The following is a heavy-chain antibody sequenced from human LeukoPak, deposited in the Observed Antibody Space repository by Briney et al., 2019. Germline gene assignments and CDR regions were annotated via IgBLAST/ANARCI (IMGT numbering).Heavy chain of an antibody. CDR2: ISGSGGST. J-gene: IGHJ4*02. V-gene: IGHV3-23*01. Sequence: GGSLRLSCAASGFTFSSYGMSWVRQAPGKGLEWVSAISGSGGSTYYADSVKGRFTISRDNSKNTLYLQMNSLRAEDTAVYYCAKEVAYCGGDCSTYYFDYWGQGTLVTVSS. D-gene: IGHD2-21*02. CDR1: GFTFSSYG. CDR3: AKEVAYCGGDCSTYYFDY.